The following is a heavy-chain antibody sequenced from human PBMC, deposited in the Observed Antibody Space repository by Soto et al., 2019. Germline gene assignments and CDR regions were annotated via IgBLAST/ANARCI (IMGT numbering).Heavy chain of an antibody. Sequence: TSETLSLTCAVYGGSFNGYYWTWIRQPPGKGPEWIGDINHSGSTNYNPSLKSRVTISVDTSKNQFSLKLRSVTAADMAVFYCARAPDNYYFDSWGQGTLVTVSS. CDR3: ARAPDNYYFDS. D-gene: IGHD1-1*01. J-gene: IGHJ4*02. CDR2: INHSGST. V-gene: IGHV4-34*01. CDR1: GGSFNGYY.